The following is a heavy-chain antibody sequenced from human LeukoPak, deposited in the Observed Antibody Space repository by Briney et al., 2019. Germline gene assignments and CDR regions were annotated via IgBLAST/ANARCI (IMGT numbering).Heavy chain of an antibody. CDR1: GVTFSIDR. V-gene: IGHV3-48*01. J-gene: IGHJ4*02. CDR2: IISGTRTI. Sequence: GGSLRLSCAASGVTFSIDRMKSVRQAPGGGLEWGSYIISGTRTIYYADSVKGRFNVSSDNDKNSLYLHMNSLRAEDTAAYYCARSSRDLRGYAPWELMPQFDHWGQGTLVTVSS. CDR3: ARSSRDLRGYAPWELMPQFDH. D-gene: IGHD4-23*01.